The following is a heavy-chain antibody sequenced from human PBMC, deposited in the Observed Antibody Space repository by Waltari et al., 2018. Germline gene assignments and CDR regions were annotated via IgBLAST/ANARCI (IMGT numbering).Heavy chain of an antibody. J-gene: IGHJ4*02. V-gene: IGHV1-69-2*01. CDR1: GYTFTDYY. CDR3: ATLLREYYYGSGSYYQGDY. CDR2: VDPEDGET. Sequence: EVQLVQSGAEVKKPGATVKISCKVSGYTFTDYYMHWVQQAPGKGLEWMGLVDPEDGETIYAEKFQGRVTITADTSTDTAYMELSSLRSEDTAVYYCATLLREYYYGSGSYYQGDYWGQGTLVTVSS. D-gene: IGHD3-10*01.